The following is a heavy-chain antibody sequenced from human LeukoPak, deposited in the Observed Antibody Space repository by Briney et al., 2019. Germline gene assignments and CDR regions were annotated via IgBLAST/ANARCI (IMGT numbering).Heavy chain of an antibody. D-gene: IGHD4-23*01. CDR3: AKEGGDYGGDPFDY. CDR1: GFTFSAYG. CDR2: VSGADGTT. J-gene: IGHJ4*02. V-gene: IGHV3-23*01. Sequence: GGSLRLSCAASGFTFSAYGMSWVRQSPRKGLEWVSGVSGADGTTYYADSVKGRFTISRDNSKNTLYVQMNSLRAEDTAVYYCAKEGGDYGGDPFDYWGQGTLVTVSS.